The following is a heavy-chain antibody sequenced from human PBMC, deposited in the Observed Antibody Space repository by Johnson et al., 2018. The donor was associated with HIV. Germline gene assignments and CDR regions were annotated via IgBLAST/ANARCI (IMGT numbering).Heavy chain of an antibody. D-gene: IGHD5-18*01. V-gene: IGHV3-33*08. Sequence: QVQLVESGGGVVRPGGSLRLSCAASGFTFSSNYMSWIRQAPGKGLEWVAVIWYDGSNKYYADSVKGRFTISRDNSKNTLYLQMNSLRAEDTAVYYCSYIFVDTAMDKTTTDAFDIWGQGTMVTVSS. CDR3: SYIFVDTAMDKTTTDAFDI. J-gene: IGHJ3*02. CDR2: IWYDGSNK. CDR1: GFTFSSNY.